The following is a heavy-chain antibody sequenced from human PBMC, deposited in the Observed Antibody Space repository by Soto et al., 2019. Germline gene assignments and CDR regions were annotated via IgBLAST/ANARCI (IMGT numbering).Heavy chain of an antibody. Sequence: GASVKVSCKASGYTFTSYYMHWVRQAPGQGLEWMGIINPSGGSTNYAQKFQGRVTITRDTSASTAYMELSSLRSEDTAVYYCARGLAPYYFDYWGQGTLVTVSS. J-gene: IGHJ4*02. CDR2: INPSGGST. D-gene: IGHD6-19*01. CDR1: GYTFTSYY. V-gene: IGHV1-46*01. CDR3: ARGLAPYYFDY.